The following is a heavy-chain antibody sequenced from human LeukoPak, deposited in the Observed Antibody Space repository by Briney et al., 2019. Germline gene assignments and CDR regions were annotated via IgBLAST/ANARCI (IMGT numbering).Heavy chain of an antibody. CDR1: GGSISSGSYY. CDR2: IYTSGST. CDR3: ARAYDFWSGSPFWFDP. V-gene: IGHV4-61*02. Sequence: SQTLSLTCTVSGGSISSGSYYWSWIRQPAGKGLEWIGRIYTSGSTNYNPSLESRVTISVDTSKNQFSLKLSSVTAADTAVYYCARAYDFWSGSPFWFDPWGQGTLVTVSS. D-gene: IGHD3-3*01. J-gene: IGHJ5*02.